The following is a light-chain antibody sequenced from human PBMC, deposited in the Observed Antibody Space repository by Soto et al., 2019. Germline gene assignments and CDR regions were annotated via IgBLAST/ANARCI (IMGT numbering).Light chain of an antibody. CDR2: DTS. CDR1: QSVSRF. CDR3: QQYYNTPYT. J-gene: IGKJ2*01. V-gene: IGKV3-15*01. Sequence: EIVMTQSPATLSVSPGERVTLSCRASQSVSRFLAWYQQRPGQAPRLLIYDTSTRATGVPARFSGSGSGTEFSLTISSLQAGDEAVYHCQQYYNTPYTFGQGTKLEIK.